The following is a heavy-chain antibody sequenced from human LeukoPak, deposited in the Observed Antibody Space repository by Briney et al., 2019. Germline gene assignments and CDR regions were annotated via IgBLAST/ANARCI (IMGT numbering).Heavy chain of an antibody. CDR1: GFSFRTYN. J-gene: IGHJ4*02. V-gene: IGHV3-33*01. D-gene: IGHD4-17*01. CDR2: ISYNGGYI. CDR3: TTEVPNGDLRFDS. Sequence: PGRSLRLSCTASGFSFRTYNLHWVRQAPGKGLECVAVISYNGGYIHYEDSVKGRFTISRDDSKNTLSLQMNGLRAEDTALYYCTTEVPNGDLRFDSWGQGTLVTVSS.